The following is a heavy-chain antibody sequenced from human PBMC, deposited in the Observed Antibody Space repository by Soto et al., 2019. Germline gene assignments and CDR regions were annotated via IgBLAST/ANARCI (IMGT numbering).Heavy chain of an antibody. V-gene: IGHV4-30-4*01. CDR3: ARHHAS. D-gene: IGHD2-2*01. J-gene: IGHJ5*02. CDR2: IFYSGST. CDR1: SVSIGSSDNY. Sequence: SSESLSLTCTVSSVSIGSSDNYWSWIRQHPGKGLEWIGYIFYSGSTYYNPSLKSRVTISVDTSKNQFSLNLSSVAAADTAVYYCARHHASWGQGTRVTVSS.